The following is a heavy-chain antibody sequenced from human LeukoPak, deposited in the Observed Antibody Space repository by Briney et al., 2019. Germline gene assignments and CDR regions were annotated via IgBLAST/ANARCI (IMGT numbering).Heavy chain of an antibody. D-gene: IGHD2-15*01. J-gene: IGHJ6*03. Sequence: SETLSLTCTVSGGSSSSYYWSWIRQPPGWGLEWIGYIYYSGSTNYNPSLKSRVAISVDTSKNQFSLKLTSVTAADTAVYYCARVERSGGSCYPIYYYYYMDVWGKGTTVTVSS. V-gene: IGHV4-59*01. CDR1: GGSSSSYY. CDR2: IYYSGST. CDR3: ARVERSGGSCYPIYYYYYMDV.